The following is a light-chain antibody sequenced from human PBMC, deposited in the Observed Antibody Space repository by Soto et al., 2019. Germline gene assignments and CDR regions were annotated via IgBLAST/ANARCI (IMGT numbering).Light chain of an antibody. Sequence: SVLTQPPSVSGAPGQRVTISCTGSSSNIGAGYDVHWYQQLPGTAPKLLIYGNSNRPSGVPDRFSGSKSGTSASPAITGLQAEDEADYYCQSYDSSLSAVVFGGGTQLTVL. J-gene: IGLJ2*01. CDR2: GNS. CDR1: SSNIGAGYD. CDR3: QSYDSSLSAVV. V-gene: IGLV1-40*01.